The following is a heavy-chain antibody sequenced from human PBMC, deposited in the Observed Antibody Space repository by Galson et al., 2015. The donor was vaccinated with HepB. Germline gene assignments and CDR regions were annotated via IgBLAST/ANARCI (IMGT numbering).Heavy chain of an antibody. D-gene: IGHD1-26*01. Sequence: SVKVSCKASGYTFTSYGISWVRQAPGQGLEWMGWISAYNGNTNYAQKLQGRVTMTTDTSTSTAYMELRSLRSDDTAVYYCARWGEASGSLPARFQALDIWGQGTMVTVSS. V-gene: IGHV1-18*04. CDR1: GYTFTSYG. CDR3: ARWGEASGSLPARFQALDI. J-gene: IGHJ3*02. CDR2: ISAYNGNT.